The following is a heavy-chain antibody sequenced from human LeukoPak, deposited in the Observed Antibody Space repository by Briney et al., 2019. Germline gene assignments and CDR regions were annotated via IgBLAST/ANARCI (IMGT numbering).Heavy chain of an antibody. CDR2: INHSGST. V-gene: IGHV4-34*01. Sequence: SETLSLTCAVYGGSFSGYYWSWIRQPPGKGLEWIGEINHSGSTNYNPSLKSRVTISVDTSKNQFSLKLSSVTAADTAVYYCARRTGTVVRRFDYWGQGTLVTVSS. J-gene: IGHJ4*02. CDR3: ARRTGTVVRRFDY. CDR1: GGSFSGYY. D-gene: IGHD4-23*01.